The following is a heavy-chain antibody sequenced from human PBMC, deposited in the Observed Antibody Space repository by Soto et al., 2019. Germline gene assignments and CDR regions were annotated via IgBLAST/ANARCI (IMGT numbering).Heavy chain of an antibody. J-gene: IGHJ6*04. D-gene: IGHD1-1*01. CDR2: ISPNSGGT. CDR3: ARYNDVYYCGMDV. V-gene: IGHV1-2*04. Sequence: ASVKVSCKASGYTFTGYYMHWVRQAPGQGLEWMGWISPNSGGTNYAQKFQGWVTMTRDTSISTAYMELSRLRSDDTAVYYCARYNDVYYCGMDVWGKGTTVTVSS. CDR1: GYTFTGYY.